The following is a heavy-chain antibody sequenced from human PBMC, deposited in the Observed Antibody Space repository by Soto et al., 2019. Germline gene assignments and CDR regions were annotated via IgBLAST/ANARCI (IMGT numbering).Heavy chain of an antibody. CDR2: IYPGDSDT. Sequence: GESLKISCKGSGYSFTSYWIGWVRQMPGKGLEWMGIIYPGDSDTRYSPSFQGQVTISADKSISTAYLQWSSLKASDTAMYYCARVAGSGSHYYFFEYWGQGTRVTVSS. CDR1: GYSFTSYW. V-gene: IGHV5-51*01. D-gene: IGHD3-10*01. J-gene: IGHJ4*02. CDR3: ARVAGSGSHYYFFEY.